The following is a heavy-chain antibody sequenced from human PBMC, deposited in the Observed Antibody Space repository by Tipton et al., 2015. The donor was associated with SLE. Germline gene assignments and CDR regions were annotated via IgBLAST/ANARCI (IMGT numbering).Heavy chain of an antibody. CDR1: GGSISSYF. V-gene: IGHV4-59*01. J-gene: IGHJ4*02. CDR3: AKDSGTYYFDF. CDR2: ADYSGST. Sequence: PSLTCTVSGGSISSYFWSWIRQPPGKGLEWLGYADYSGSTNYNPSLKSRVTMSIDTSKNQFSLKLSSVTAADTAVYYCAKDSGTYYFDFWGQGVLVNVSS. D-gene: IGHD1-26*01.